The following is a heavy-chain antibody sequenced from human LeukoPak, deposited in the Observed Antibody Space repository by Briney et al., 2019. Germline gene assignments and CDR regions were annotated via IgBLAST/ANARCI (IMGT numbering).Heavy chain of an antibody. CDR3: GYCSGGSCPYYYYMDV. D-gene: IGHD2-15*01. V-gene: IGHV4-39*07. CDR1: GGSISSSYYY. J-gene: IGHJ6*03. CDR2: IYNSGST. Sequence: SETLSLTCTVSGGSISSSYYYWGWIRQPPGKGLEWIGSIYNSGSTHYNRSLKSRVTISVDTSKNQFSLKLSSVTAADTAVYYCGYCSGGSCPYYYYMDVWGKGTTVTVSS.